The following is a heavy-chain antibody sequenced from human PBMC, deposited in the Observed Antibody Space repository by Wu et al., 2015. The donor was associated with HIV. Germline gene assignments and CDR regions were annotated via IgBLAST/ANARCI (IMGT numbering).Heavy chain of an antibody. J-gene: IGHJ5*02. CDR1: GYTFITHA. V-gene: IGHV1-18*01. Sequence: QVQLVQSGGDVKKSGASVKVSCKASGYTFITHAITWVRQAPGQRPEWMGWINTNNGYTKYAQKFQDRLSLTTDTSATTAYMELRSLRSDDTAVYYCARVFEDSSGYYSWFDPWAREPGHRLL. D-gene: IGHD3-22*01. CDR3: ARVFEDSSGYYSWFDP. CDR2: INTNNGYT.